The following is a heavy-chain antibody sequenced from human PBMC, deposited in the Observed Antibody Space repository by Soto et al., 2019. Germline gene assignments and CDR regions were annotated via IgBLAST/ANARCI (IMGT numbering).Heavy chain of an antibody. Sequence: QVQLQESGPGLVKPSGTLSLTCAVSGDSISSSNWWSWVRQSPGKGLEWIGEIHHSGSMNYNPSLESRVTISVDKSKNHFSLKLSSVTAADTAVYYCARTDYGAGTDYNFDYWGQGTLVTVSS. CDR3: ARTDYGAGTDYNFDY. J-gene: IGHJ4*02. V-gene: IGHV4-4*02. D-gene: IGHD3-10*01. CDR2: IHHSGSM. CDR1: GDSISSSNW.